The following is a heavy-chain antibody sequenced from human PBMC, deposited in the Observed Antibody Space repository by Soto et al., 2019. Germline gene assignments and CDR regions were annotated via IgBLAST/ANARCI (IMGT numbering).Heavy chain of an antibody. Sequence: QVQLVQSGAEVKKPGASVKVSCKAAGYSFTSYGISWVRQAPGQGLEWMGWMGTYNGNTDYGQKFQGKGTMTTETPKISAYMELRSLRSDDTAGYYCARVRAELGYCSGGSCLPYYYGMDVWGQGTTVTVSS. CDR3: ARVRAELGYCSGGSCLPYYYGMDV. CDR1: GYSFTSYG. D-gene: IGHD2-15*01. J-gene: IGHJ6*02. V-gene: IGHV1-18*01. CDR2: MGTYNGNT.